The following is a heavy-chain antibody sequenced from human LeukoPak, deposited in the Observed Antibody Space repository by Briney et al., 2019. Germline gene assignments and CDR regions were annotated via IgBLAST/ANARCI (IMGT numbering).Heavy chain of an antibody. D-gene: IGHD4/OR15-4a*01. J-gene: IGHJ4*02. CDR1: GLTVSSIY. V-gene: IGHV3-66*01. CDR3: TRDSANYHFAY. Sequence: PGGSLRLSCAISGLTVSSIYMSWVRQAPGKGLEWVSVLYSGGATYYADSVKGRFTISRDNSKNIVFLQMNDLRTEDTAFYYCTRDSANYHFAYWGQGALVTVSS. CDR2: LYSGGAT.